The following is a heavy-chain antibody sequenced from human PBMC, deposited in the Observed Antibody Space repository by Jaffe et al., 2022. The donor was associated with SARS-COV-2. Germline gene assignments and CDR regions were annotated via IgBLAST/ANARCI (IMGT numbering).Heavy chain of an antibody. V-gene: IGHV1-69*02. D-gene: IGHD6-13*01. J-gene: IGHJ4*02. CDR2: IIPILGIA. CDR1: GGTFSSYT. Sequence: QVQLVQSGAEVKKPGSSVKVSCKASGGTFSSYTISWVRQAPGQGLEWMGRIIPILGIANYAQKFQGRVTITADKSTSTAYMELSSLRSEDTAVYYCARVKGAGSSWYDYWGQGTLVTVSS. CDR3: ARVKGAGSSWYDY.